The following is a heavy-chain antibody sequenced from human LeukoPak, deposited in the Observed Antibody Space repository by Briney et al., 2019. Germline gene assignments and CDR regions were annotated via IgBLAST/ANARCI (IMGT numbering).Heavy chain of an antibody. D-gene: IGHD3-10*01. Sequence: PSETLSLTCTVSGYSISSGYYWGWIRQPPGKGLEWIGSIYHSGSTYYNPSLKSRVTISVDTSKNQFSLKLSSVTAADTAVYYCARRGNVLLWFGELDWFDPWGQGTLVTVSS. CDR1: GYSISSGYY. J-gene: IGHJ5*02. CDR2: IYHSGST. CDR3: ARRGNVLLWFGELDWFDP. V-gene: IGHV4-38-2*02.